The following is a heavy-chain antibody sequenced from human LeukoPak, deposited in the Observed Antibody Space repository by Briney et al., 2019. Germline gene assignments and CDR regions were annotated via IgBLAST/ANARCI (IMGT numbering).Heavy chain of an antibody. CDR3: AKESRDYGDYDY. Sequence: PGRSLRLSCAAIGSTFSNYAIHWGRQAPGKGLEWVAFISDDGSRQHYADSVKGRFTISRDNSKNTLNLQMNSLRAEDTAVYYCAKESRDYGDYDYWGQGTLVTVSS. V-gene: IGHV3-30-3*01. J-gene: IGHJ4*02. CDR1: GSTFSNYA. CDR2: ISDDGSRQ. D-gene: IGHD4-17*01.